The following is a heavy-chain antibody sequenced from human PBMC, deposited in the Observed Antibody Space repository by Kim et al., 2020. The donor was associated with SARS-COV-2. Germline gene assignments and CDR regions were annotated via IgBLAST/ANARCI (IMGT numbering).Heavy chain of an antibody. J-gene: IGHJ4*02. CDR1: GYTFTSYY. D-gene: IGHD4-17*01. CDR3: ARDILDYGGNSGQDY. Sequence: ASVKVSCKASGYTFTSYYMHWVRQAPGQGLEWMGIINPSGGSTSYAQKFQGRVTMTRDTSTSTVYMELSSLRSEDTAVYYCARDILDYGGNSGQDYWGQGTLVTVSS. CDR2: INPSGGST. V-gene: IGHV1-46*01.